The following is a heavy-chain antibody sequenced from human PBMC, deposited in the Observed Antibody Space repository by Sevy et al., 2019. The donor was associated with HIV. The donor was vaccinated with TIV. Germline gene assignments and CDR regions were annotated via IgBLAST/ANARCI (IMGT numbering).Heavy chain of an antibody. CDR1: GFTFSSYS. CDR2: ISSSSSTI. D-gene: IGHD3-22*01. J-gene: IGHJ6*02. Sequence: GGSLRLSCAASGFTFSSYSMNWVRQAPGKGLEWVSYISSSSSTIYYADTVKGRFTISRENANKSLFLQMNSLGAEDTAEYYCARDGNYYDSSGYLVFVYYYYGMDVWGQGTTVTISS. V-gene: IGHV3-48*01. CDR3: ARDGNYYDSSGYLVFVYYYYGMDV.